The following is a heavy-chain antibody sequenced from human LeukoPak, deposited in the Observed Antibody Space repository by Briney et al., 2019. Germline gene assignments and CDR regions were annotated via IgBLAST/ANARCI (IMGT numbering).Heavy chain of an antibody. V-gene: IGHV1-2*02. CDR1: GYTFTGYY. Sequence: ASVKVSCKASGYTFTGYYMHWVRQAPGQGLEWMGWINPNSGGTNYAQKFQGRVTMTRDTSISTAYMELRRLRSDDTAVYYCARVYYDSSGLEGWGQGTLVTVSS. J-gene: IGHJ4*02. CDR2: INPNSGGT. CDR3: ARVYYDSSGLEG. D-gene: IGHD3-22*01.